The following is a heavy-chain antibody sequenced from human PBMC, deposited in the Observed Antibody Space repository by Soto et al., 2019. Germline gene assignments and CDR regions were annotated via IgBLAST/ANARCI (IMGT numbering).Heavy chain of an antibody. CDR3: ASFGGRRRNAHRAFFDY. V-gene: IGHV4-31*03. J-gene: IGHJ4*02. CDR2: IYYSGST. CDR1: GGSISSGGYY. D-gene: IGHD3-3*01. Sequence: SETLSLTCTVSGGSISSGGYYWSWIRQHPGKGLEWIGYIYYSGSTYYNPSLKGRVTISVDTSKNQFSLKLSSVTAADTAVYYCASFGGRRRNAHRAFFDYWGQGTLVTVSS.